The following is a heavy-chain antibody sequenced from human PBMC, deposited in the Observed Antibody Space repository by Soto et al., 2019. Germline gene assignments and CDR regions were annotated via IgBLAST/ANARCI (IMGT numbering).Heavy chain of an antibody. V-gene: IGHV4-4*02. CDR1: NASISSRRW. CDR3: ASIFVQLLADAFDI. J-gene: IGHJ3*02. CDR2: IYHSGSI. D-gene: IGHD3-10*01. Sequence: PSGTLSLTCTVSNASISSRRWWTWVRQTPGKGLEWIGEIYHSGSINHNPSLKSRVTMSVDKSKNQFSLKMTSVTAADTGVYYCASIFVQLLADAFDIWGKGTVGTLSS.